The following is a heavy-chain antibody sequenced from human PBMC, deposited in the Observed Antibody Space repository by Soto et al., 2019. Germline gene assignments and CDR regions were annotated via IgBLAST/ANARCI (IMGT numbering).Heavy chain of an antibody. V-gene: IGHV4-61*01. CDR1: RGSVSSGSYY. J-gene: IGHJ4*02. D-gene: IGHD3-22*01. Sequence: SETLSLTCTVSRGSVSSGSYYWSWIRQPPGKGLEWIGYIYYTGRTNYYPSLKSRVSISVDTSKNQFSLRLSSVTAADTAVYYCARTFYYDVSGVYHYYFDSWGQGTRVTVSS. CDR2: IYYTGRT. CDR3: ARTFYYDVSGVYHYYFDS.